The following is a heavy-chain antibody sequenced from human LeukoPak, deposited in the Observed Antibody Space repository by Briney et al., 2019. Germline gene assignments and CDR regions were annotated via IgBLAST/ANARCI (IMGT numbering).Heavy chain of an antibody. V-gene: IGHV3-21*01. D-gene: IGHD2-8*02. CDR1: GFTFNSYS. J-gene: IGHJ6*03. CDR2: ISGSNSYI. CDR3: ARDLLGYNYHYMDV. Sequence: GGSLRLSCAASGFTFNSYSMNWVRQAPGKGLEWVSSISGSNSYIYYADSMKGRFTISRDNAKNSLYLQMNSLRAEDTAVYYCARDLLGYNYHYMDVWGKGTTVTVSS.